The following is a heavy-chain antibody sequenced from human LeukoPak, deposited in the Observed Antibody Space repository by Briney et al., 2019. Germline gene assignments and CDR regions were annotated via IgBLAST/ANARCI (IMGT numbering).Heavy chain of an antibody. CDR3: ARGPSNTSGRYTYFDY. V-gene: IGHV1-18*01. CDR1: GYTFTSHG. Sequence: GASVKVSCKTYGYTFTSHGISWVRQAPGQGLEWMGWISAFNGETHYAQNLQGRVTMTTDTSTSTAYMELRSLRSDDTAVYYCARGPSNTSGRYTYFDYWGQGTLVTVSS. CDR2: ISAFNGET. J-gene: IGHJ4*02. D-gene: IGHD3-16*02.